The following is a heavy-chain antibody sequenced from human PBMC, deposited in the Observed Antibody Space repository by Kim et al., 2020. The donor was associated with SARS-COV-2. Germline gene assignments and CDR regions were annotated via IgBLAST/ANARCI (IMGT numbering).Heavy chain of an antibody. CDR3: ARSPSCSGGSCYCDY. Sequence: GGSLRLSCAASGFTFSSYWMSWVRQAPGKGLEWVANIKQDGSEKYYEDSVKGRFTISRDNAKNSLYLQMNSLRAEDTAVYYCARSPSCSGGSCYCDYWGQGTLVTVSS. CDR1: GFTFSSYW. V-gene: IGHV3-7*03. D-gene: IGHD2-15*01. CDR2: IKQDGSEK. J-gene: IGHJ4*02.